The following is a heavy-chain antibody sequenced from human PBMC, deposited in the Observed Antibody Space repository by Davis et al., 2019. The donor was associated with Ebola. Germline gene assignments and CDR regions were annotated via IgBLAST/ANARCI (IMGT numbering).Heavy chain of an antibody. D-gene: IGHD4-11*01. J-gene: IGHJ4*02. V-gene: IGHV3-30*02. CDR2: VRSHGSDD. CDR3: ARDPDDYSFDY. CDR1: GFTFTIVD. Sequence: GGSLRLSCAASGFTFTIVDMHWVRQAPGRGLEWVAFVRSHGSDDHYADSVKGRFTISRDNSKNTLYLQMNSLRPEDTAVYYCARDPDDYSFDYWSQGILVTVSS.